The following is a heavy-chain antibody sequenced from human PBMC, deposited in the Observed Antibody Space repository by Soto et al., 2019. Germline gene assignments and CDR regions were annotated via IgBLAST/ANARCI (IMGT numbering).Heavy chain of an antibody. CDR1: GFSFSSYA. CDR3: ARDQGAWPYYFDY. Sequence: GGSLRLSCAASGFSFSSYAMGWVRQPPGKGLEWVSAISGSGGSTYYADSVKGRFTISKDNSKNTLYLQMNSLRAEDTALYYCARDQGAWPYYFDYWGQGALVTVSS. CDR2: ISGSGGST. J-gene: IGHJ4*02. V-gene: IGHV3-23*01.